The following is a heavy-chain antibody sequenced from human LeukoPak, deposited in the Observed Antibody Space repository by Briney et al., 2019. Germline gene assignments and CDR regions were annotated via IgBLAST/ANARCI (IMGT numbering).Heavy chain of an antibody. CDR1: GGSFSGYY. CDR2: INHSGST. D-gene: IGHD3-3*01. Sequence: SESLSLTCAVYGGSFSGYYWSWIRQPPGKGLEWIGEINHSGSTNYNPSLKSRVTISVDTSKNQFSLKLSSVTAADTAVYYCATRRRITIFGVATGAFDIWGQGTMVTVSS. V-gene: IGHV4-34*01. CDR3: ATRRRITIFGVATGAFDI. J-gene: IGHJ3*02.